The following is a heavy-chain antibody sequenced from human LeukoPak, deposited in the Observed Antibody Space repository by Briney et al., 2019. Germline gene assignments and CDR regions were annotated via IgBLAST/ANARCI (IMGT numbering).Heavy chain of an antibody. CDR1: GFTFSSYW. CDR3: ARARGGWTDAFDI. CDR2: INTDGSST. J-gene: IGHJ3*02. D-gene: IGHD6-19*01. Sequence: GRPLRLSCAASGFTFSSYWMHWVRQAPGKGLVWVSRINTDGSSTSYADSVKGRFTISRDNAKNTLYLQMNSLIAEDTAVYYCARARGGWTDAFDIWGQGTMVTVSS. V-gene: IGHV3-74*01.